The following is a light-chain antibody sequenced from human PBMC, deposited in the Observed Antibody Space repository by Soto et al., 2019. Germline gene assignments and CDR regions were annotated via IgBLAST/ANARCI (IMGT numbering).Light chain of an antibody. CDR2: AAS. V-gene: IGKV1-8*01. CDR3: KQYYSXPFT. CDR1: QGISSC. J-gene: IGKJ3*01. Sequence: AIQMTQSPSSLSASTGDRVAITCRASQGISSCLAWYRQEPGKAPKLLSYAASTSQSGVPSRFSGCGSWTDFTLTLSRLQSEDFATNSFKQYYSXPFTCGPGTKVXI.